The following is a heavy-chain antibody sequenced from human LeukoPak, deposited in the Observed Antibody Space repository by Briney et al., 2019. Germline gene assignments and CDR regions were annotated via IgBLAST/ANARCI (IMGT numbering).Heavy chain of an antibody. CDR1: GFTFSTYG. V-gene: IGHV3-30*02. J-gene: IGHJ6*02. CDR3: ARVTVGWREWRLSGYYGMDV. D-gene: IGHD3-3*01. Sequence: QPGGSLRLSCAASGFTFSTYGMHWVRQAPGKGLEWVAFTRYDGSDKYYADSVKGRFTISRDNSKNTLYLQMNSLRAEDTAVYYCARVTVGWREWRLSGYYGMDVWGQGTTVTVSS. CDR2: TRYDGSDK.